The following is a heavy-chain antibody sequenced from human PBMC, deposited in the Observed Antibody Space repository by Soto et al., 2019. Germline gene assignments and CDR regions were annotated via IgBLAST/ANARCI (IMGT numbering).Heavy chain of an antibody. CDR2: IWPGNSDT. D-gene: IGHD2-8*02. V-gene: IGHV5-51*01. J-gene: IGHJ4*02. Sequence: GESLKISCRRSGYRFFAYWIVWVRQMPGRGLEWMGMIWPGNSDTKYSPSFQGQVTISADKSIGTAYLQWSSLKAPDSAMYYCARGAGYCSAGICYNFDYWGQGALVTVSS. CDR1: GYRFFAYW. CDR3: ARGAGYCSAGICYNFDY.